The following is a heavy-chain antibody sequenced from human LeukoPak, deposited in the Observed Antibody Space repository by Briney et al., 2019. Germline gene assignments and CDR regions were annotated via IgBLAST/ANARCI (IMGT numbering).Heavy chain of an antibody. CDR3: AKAVRSMVTGGGYFDS. D-gene: IGHD3-10*01. CDR2: LSGGGDSR. V-gene: IGHV3-23*01. Sequence: GGSLRLSCAASGFAFSNYAMSWVRQAPGKGLEWVSSLSGGGDSRYYADCVVGRFTISSENYKNTLYVQMNSLRAEDTAVYYCAKAVRSMVTGGGYFDSWGQGTLVSVSS. J-gene: IGHJ4*02. CDR1: GFAFSNYA.